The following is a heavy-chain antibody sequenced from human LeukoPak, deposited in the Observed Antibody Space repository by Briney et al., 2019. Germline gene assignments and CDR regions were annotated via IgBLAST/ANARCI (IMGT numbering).Heavy chain of an antibody. CDR1: GYPFSHHG. J-gene: IGHJ2*01. V-gene: IGHV3-33*01. CDR2: VWPEGIKK. D-gene: IGHD2-2*01. Sequence: GGSLRLSCLTSGYPFSHHGIHWVRQAPGRGLEWLALVWPEGIKKVYADSVKGRFIVSKDNSENTLSLQLNSLGPDDTAVYYCVVVLVPAAVWQFDVWGRGTLAIVSS. CDR3: VVVLVPAAVWQFDV.